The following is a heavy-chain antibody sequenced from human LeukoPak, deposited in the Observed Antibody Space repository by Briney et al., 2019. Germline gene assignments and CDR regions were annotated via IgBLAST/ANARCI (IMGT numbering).Heavy chain of an antibody. Sequence: PSETLSLTCTVSGGSISSSSYYWIWLRQPPAKGLEWMGFFSYSGSTKYNPSLKSRVTMSVDTSKNQFSLKLNSVTAADTAVYYCARMYSGTSYYFDYWGQGTLVTVSS. CDR3: ARMYSGTSYYFDY. D-gene: IGHD1-26*01. J-gene: IGHJ4*02. V-gene: IGHV4-61*01. CDR2: FSYSGST. CDR1: GGSISSSSYY.